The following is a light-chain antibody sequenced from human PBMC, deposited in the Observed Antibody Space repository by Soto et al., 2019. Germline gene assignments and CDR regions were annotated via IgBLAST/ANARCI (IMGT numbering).Light chain of an antibody. J-gene: IGKJ5*01. V-gene: IGKV1-12*01. Sequence: DIQMTQSPSSVSASVGDRVTITCRARQDISNRLAWYQQKPGKAPKLLIYVASSLQSGVPSRFSVSGSVTDFTLTISSLQPEDFATYHCQQANSVPITFGQGTRLESK. CDR1: QDISNR. CDR3: QQANSVPIT. CDR2: VAS.